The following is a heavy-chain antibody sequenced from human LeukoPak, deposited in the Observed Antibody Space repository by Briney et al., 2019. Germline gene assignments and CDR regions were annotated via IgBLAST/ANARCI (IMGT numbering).Heavy chain of an antibody. V-gene: IGHV1-18*04. J-gene: IGHJ3*02. CDR1: GYTFTGYY. CDR3: ARGMGFYYYDSSGYSAFDI. Sequence: GASVKVSCKASGYTFTGYYMHWVRQAPGQGLEWMGWISAYNGNTNYAQKLQGRVTMTTDTSTSTAYMELRSLRSDDTAVYYCARGMGFYYYDSSGYSAFDIWGQGTMVTVSS. D-gene: IGHD3-22*01. CDR2: ISAYNGNT.